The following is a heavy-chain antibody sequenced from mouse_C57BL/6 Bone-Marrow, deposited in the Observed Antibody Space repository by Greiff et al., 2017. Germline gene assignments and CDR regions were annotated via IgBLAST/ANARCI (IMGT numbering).Heavy chain of an antibody. V-gene: IGHV1-64*01. CDR2: IHPNSGST. D-gene: IGHD6-5*01. CDR3: ARSKGDATWFAY. CDR1: GYTFTSYW. Sequence: VQLQQPGAELVKPGASVKLSCKASGYTFTSYWMHWVKQRPGQGLEWIGMIHPNSGSTNYNEKFKSKATLTVDKSSSTAYMQLSSLTSEDSAVYYCARSKGDATWFAYWGQGTLVTVSA. J-gene: IGHJ3*01.